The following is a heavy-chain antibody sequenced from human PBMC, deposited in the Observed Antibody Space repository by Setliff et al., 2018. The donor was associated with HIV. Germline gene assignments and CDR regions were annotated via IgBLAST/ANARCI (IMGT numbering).Heavy chain of an antibody. J-gene: IGHJ4*02. CDR1: GFTFGSYS. Sequence: PGGSLRLSCAASGFTFGSYSMNWVRQAPGKGLEWVSFISGNSGAVTYADSVKGRFTISRDNARNSLYLQLNSLRAEDTAVYYCARDRGGSYTPLNFWGQGTLVTVSS. CDR3: ARDRGGSYTPLNF. CDR2: ISGNSGAV. V-gene: IGHV3-48*01. D-gene: IGHD1-26*01.